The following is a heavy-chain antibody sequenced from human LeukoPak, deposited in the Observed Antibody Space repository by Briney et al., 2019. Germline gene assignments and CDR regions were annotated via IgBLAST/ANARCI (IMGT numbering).Heavy chain of an antibody. CDR3: AKHLGVSGSFGLNY. V-gene: IGHV3-33*06. CDR2: IWYDGSNK. CDR1: GFTFSSYG. D-gene: IGHD1-26*01. J-gene: IGHJ4*02. Sequence: GRSLRLSCAASGFTFSSYGMHWVRQAPGKGLEWVAVIWYDGSNKYYADSVKGRFTISRDNSKNTLYLQMNSLRAEDTAVYYCAKHLGVSGSFGLNYWGQGTLVTVSS.